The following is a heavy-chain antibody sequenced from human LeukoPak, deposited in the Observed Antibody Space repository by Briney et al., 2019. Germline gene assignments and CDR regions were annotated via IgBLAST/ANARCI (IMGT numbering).Heavy chain of an antibody. CDR3: ARGGSYLFDY. D-gene: IGHD1-26*01. CDR2: IYYSGST. CDR1: GGSISSSSYY. Sequence: PSETLSLTCTVSGGSISSSSYYWGWIRQPPGKGLEWIGSIYYSGSTNYNPSLKSRVTISVDKSKNQFSLKLSSVTAADTAVYYCARGGSYLFDYWGQGTLVTVSS. J-gene: IGHJ4*02. V-gene: IGHV4-39*07.